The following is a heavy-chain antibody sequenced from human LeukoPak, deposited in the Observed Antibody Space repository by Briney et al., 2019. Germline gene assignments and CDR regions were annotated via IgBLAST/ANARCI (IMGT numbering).Heavy chain of an antibody. Sequence: GGSLRLSCAASGFTFSNYALSWVRQAPGKGLKWVSAISARGGNTYYADSVKGRFSIAGDNSQNTQYVEMNSLRAEDTAIYYCAKAYHYGAGSSFDYWGQGILVTVSS. V-gene: IGHV3-23*01. CDR2: ISARGGNT. CDR1: GFTFSNYA. D-gene: IGHD3-10*01. J-gene: IGHJ4*02. CDR3: AKAYHYGAGSSFDY.